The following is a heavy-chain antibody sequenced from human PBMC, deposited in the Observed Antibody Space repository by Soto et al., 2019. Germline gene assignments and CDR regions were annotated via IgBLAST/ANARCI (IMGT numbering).Heavy chain of an antibody. D-gene: IGHD5-12*01. CDR3: ARAGSRTPAAFDI. CDR1: GGTFSSYT. V-gene: IGHV1-69*02. J-gene: IGHJ3*02. Sequence: SVKVSCKASGGTFSSYTISWVRQAPGQGLEWMGRIIPILGIANYAQKFQGRVTITADKSTSTAYMELSSLRSEDTAVYYCARAGSRTPAAFDIWGQGTMVTVSS. CDR2: IIPILGIA.